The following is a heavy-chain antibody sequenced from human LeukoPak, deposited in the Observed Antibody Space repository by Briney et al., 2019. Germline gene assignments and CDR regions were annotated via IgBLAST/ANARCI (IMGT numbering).Heavy chain of an antibody. Sequence: NASETLSLTCTVSGGSISSYYWSWIRLPPGKGLECIGYISYSGGTNYNPSLKSRVTISLDTSKNQFSLKVSSVTAADTAVYYCARAPGNYYYYMDVWGKGTTVTVSS. J-gene: IGHJ6*03. CDR2: ISYSGGT. V-gene: IGHV4-59*01. CDR3: ARAPGNYYYYMDV. CDR1: GGSISSYY.